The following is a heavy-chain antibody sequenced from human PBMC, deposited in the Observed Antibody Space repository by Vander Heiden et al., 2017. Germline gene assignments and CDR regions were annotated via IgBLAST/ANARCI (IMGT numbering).Heavy chain of an antibody. CDR3: ANSQGYYYGMDV. Sequence: VQLVESGGGVVQPGRSLRLSCAASGFTFSSYGMHWGRQFPGKGLEWVAVITFDGTSKYHADSVEGRFTISRDNSKNTLYLQMNSLRIEDTAVYYCANSQGYYYGMDVWGQGTTVTVSS. V-gene: IGHV3-30*18. J-gene: IGHJ6*02. CDR2: ITFDGTSK. CDR1: GFTFSSYG.